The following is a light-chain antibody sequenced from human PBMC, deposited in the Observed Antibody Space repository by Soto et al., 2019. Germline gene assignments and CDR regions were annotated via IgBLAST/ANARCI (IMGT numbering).Light chain of an antibody. CDR2: EVS. Sequence: QSVLTQPASVSGSPGQSIAISCTGTRSDVGAYNYVSWYQQHPGKAPKLMVYEVSNRPSGVSNRFSGSKSGNTASLTISGLQAEDEADYYCSSYTSSSTLGVFGTGTKVTVL. V-gene: IGLV2-14*01. CDR1: RSDVGAYNY. J-gene: IGLJ1*01. CDR3: SSYTSSSTLGV.